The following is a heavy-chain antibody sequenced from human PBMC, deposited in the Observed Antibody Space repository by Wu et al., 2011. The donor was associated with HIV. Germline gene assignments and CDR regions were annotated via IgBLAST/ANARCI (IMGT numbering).Heavy chain of an antibody. Sequence: QVQLVQSGAEVKKPGSSVKVSCKASGGTFSSYAINWVRQAPGQGLEWMGGIIPMFGTANYAQKFQGRVTITTDESTTTAYMELSSLRSEDTAVYYCASGTGGGNWYGRRFDYRGGQGTKSVTVS. V-gene: IGHV1-69*05. D-gene: IGHD2-15*01. J-gene: IGHJ6*02. CDR1: GGTFSSYA. CDR3: ASGTGGGNWYGRRFDYR. CDR2: IIPMFGTA.